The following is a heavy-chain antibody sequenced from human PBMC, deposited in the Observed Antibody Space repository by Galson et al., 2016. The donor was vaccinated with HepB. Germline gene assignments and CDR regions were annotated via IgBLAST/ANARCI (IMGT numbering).Heavy chain of an antibody. CDR1: GFTFSDYY. J-gene: IGHJ4*02. CDR3: ARVRSSWRYYFDY. D-gene: IGHD6-13*01. V-gene: IGHV3-11*04. CDR2: IRSSGSII. Sequence: SLRLSCAASGFTFSDYYMSWIRQAPGKGLEWVSYIRSSGSIIYYADSVKGRFTISRDNAKNSLYLQMNSLRAEDTAVYYCARVRSSWRYYFDYWGQGTLVTVSS.